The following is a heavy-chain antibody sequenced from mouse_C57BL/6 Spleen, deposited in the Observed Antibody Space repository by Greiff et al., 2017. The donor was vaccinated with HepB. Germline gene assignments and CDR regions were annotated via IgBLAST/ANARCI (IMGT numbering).Heavy chain of an antibody. CDR2: ISSGGSYT. J-gene: IGHJ4*01. CDR3: ARLYSYAMDY. CDR1: GFTFSSYG. D-gene: IGHD1-1*01. Sequence: EVQRVESGGDLVKPGGSLKLSCAASGFTFSSYGMSWVRQTPDKRLEWVATISSGGSYTYYPDSVKGRFTISRDNAKNTLYLQMSSLKSEDTAMYYCARLYSYAMDYWGQGTSVTVSS. V-gene: IGHV5-6*01.